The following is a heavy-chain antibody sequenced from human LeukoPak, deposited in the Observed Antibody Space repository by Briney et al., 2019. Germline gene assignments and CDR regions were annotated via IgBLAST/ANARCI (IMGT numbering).Heavy chain of an antibody. Sequence: SQTLSLTCTVSGCPISSGSFYWSWLRQPAGKGLEWIGRMYTSGRTDYNPSLKRRVTFSVGTSKNQFSLRLTSVTAADTAVYYCTRDGVGGDGYNSYYWGQGVLVTVSS. J-gene: IGHJ4*02. D-gene: IGHD5-24*01. CDR1: GCPISSGSFY. CDR3: TRDGVGGDGYNSYY. CDR2: MYTSGRT. V-gene: IGHV4-61*02.